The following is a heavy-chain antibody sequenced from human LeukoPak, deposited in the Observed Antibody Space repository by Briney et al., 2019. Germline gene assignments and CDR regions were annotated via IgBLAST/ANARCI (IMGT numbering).Heavy chain of an antibody. CDR3: ARGPGIAEIWGFDY. J-gene: IGHJ4*02. CDR2: ISYDGSNK. D-gene: IGHD6-13*01. CDR1: GFSFNSYA. Sequence: GRSLRLSCAASGFSFNSYAFHWVRQAPGKGLEWVAVISYDGSNKYYADSVKGRFTISRDNSKNTVYLQMNSLRAEDTAVYYCARGPGIAEIWGFDYWGQGTLVTVSS. V-gene: IGHV3-30-3*01.